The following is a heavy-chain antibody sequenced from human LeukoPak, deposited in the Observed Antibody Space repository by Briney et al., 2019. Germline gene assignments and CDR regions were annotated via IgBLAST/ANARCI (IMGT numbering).Heavy chain of an antibody. CDR3: ARDGYYYDSSGYKHFDY. CDR2: ISAYNGNT. V-gene: IGHV1-18*01. Sequence: ASVKVSCKASGYTFTSYGISWVRQAPGQGLEWMGWISAYNGNTNYAQKLQGRVTMTTDTSTSTAYMEPRSLRSDDTAVYYWARDGYYYDSSGYKHFDYWGQGTLVTVSS. D-gene: IGHD3-22*01. CDR1: GYTFTSYG. J-gene: IGHJ4*02.